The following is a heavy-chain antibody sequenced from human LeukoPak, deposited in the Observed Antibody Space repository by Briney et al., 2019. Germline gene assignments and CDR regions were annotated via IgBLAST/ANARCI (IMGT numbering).Heavy chain of an antibody. D-gene: IGHD2-15*01. CDR2: ISYDGSNK. Sequence: GGSLRLSCAASGFTFSSYTMHWVRQTPGKGLECVAIISYDGSNKYYADSVKGRFTISRDNSKNTLYLQMNSLRPEDTAMYYCASRLGYCSGGNCYPRYFDYWGQGTLVTVSS. V-gene: IGHV3-30*04. CDR1: GFTFSSYT. CDR3: ASRLGYCSGGNCYPRYFDY. J-gene: IGHJ4*02.